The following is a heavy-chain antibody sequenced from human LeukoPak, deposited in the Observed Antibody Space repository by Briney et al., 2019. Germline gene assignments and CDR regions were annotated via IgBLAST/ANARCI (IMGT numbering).Heavy chain of an antibody. CDR2: ISWNSGSI. CDR1: GFTFDDYA. V-gene: IGHV3-9*01. J-gene: IGHJ6*03. Sequence: GGSLRLSCAASGFTFDDYAIHWVRQAPGKGLEWVSGISWNSGSIGYADSVKGRFTISRDNAKNSLYLQMNSLRAEDTALYYCARGDYYYMDVWGKGTTVTVSS. CDR3: ARGDYYYMDV. D-gene: IGHD3-10*01.